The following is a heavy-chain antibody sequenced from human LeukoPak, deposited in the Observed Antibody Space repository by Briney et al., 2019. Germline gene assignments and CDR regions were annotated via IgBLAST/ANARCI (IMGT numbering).Heavy chain of an antibody. J-gene: IGHJ4*02. Sequence: PGGSLRLSCAASGFTFSSYSLNWVRQAPGKGLEWVSCISSGSTYIYYADSVKGRFTISRDNAKNSLYLQMNSLRAEDTAVYYCARDLSGVTGYTYGRGIDYWGQGTLVTVSS. CDR2: ISSGSTYI. CDR3: ARDLSGVTGYTYGRGIDY. CDR1: GFTFSSYS. V-gene: IGHV3-21*01. D-gene: IGHD5-18*01.